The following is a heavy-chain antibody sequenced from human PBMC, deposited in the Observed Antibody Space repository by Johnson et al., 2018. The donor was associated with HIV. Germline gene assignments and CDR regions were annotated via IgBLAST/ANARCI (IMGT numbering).Heavy chain of an antibody. CDR1: RFSFSSYW. CDR2: INSDGSST. Sequence: VQLVESGGGLVQPGGSLRLSCAASRFSFSSYWMHWVRQAPGKGLVWVSRINSDGSSTNYADSVKGRFTISRDNAKNTLYLQLSSLRAEDSAVYYCAKGSRFTIFGVVPYTFDIWGKGTMVTVSS. D-gene: IGHD3-3*01. V-gene: IGHV3-74*01. J-gene: IGHJ3*02. CDR3: AKGSRFTIFGVVPYTFDI.